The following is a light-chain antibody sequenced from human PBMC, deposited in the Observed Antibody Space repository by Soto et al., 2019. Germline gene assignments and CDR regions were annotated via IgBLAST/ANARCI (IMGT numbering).Light chain of an antibody. CDR1: SSDVGGYNY. V-gene: IGLV2-14*01. J-gene: IGLJ1*01. CDR2: DVT. Sequence: QSVLTQPASVSGSPGQSITIYCSGTSSDVGGYNYVSWFQQHPDKVPKLMIYDVTNRPSGISNRFSGSKSGNTASLTISWFQAEDEADYYCTSYTSSSSYVCGTGTKVTVL. CDR3: TSYTSSSSYV.